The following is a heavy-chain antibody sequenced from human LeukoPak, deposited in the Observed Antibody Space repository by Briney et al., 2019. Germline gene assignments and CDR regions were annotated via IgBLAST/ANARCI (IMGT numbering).Heavy chain of an antibody. V-gene: IGHV3-74*01. D-gene: IGHD6-19*01. Sequence: GGSLRLSCAASGFTFSSYWMHWVRQAPGKGLVWVSRINSDGSSTSYADSVKGRFTISRHSSKNTLYLQMNSLRAEDTAVYYCAKDDSGWHPLGLDNWGQGTLVTVSS. J-gene: IGHJ4*02. CDR1: GFTFSSYW. CDR2: INSDGSST. CDR3: AKDDSGWHPLGLDN.